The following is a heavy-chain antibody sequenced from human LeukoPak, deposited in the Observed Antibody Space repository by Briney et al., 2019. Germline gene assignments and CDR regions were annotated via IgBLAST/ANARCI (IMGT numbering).Heavy chain of an antibody. CDR2: IKQDGSEK. J-gene: IGHJ4*02. V-gene: IGHV3-7*01. Sequence: GGSLRLSCAASGFAFSSYWMSWVRQAPGKGLEWVANIKQDGSEKYYVDSVKGRFTISRDNAKNSLYLQMNSLRAEDTAVYYCARDLTGIVGATAYFDYWGQGTLVTVSS. CDR3: ARDLTGIVGATAYFDY. D-gene: IGHD1-26*01. CDR1: GFAFSSYW.